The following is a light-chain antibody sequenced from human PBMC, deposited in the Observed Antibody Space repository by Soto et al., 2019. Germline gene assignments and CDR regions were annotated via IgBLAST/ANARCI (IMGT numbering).Light chain of an antibody. J-gene: IGLJ2*01. Sequence: QSVLTQPPSVSAAPGQKVTISCSGSSANIGGNYVSWYQHIPGTAPKLVIYDSDKRPSEIPDRFSGSKSGTSATLDITGLQTGDEADYYCCACDGSLSVVLFGGGTKLTVL. CDR3: CACDGSLSVVL. CDR1: SANIGGNY. V-gene: IGLV1-51*01. CDR2: DSD.